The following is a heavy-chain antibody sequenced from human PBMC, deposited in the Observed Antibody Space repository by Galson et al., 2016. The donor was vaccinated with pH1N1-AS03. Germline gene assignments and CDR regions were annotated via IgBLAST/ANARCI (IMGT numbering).Heavy chain of an antibody. CDR3: ARVSGEDSGDAYKGASAMDV. CDR2: INPMVGIT. CDR1: GDTLRSHT. D-gene: IGHD2-15*01. V-gene: IGHV1-69*02. J-gene: IGHJ6*02. Sequence: SVKVSCKASGDTLRSHTINWVRQAPGQGLEWMGRINPMVGITDYAQNIQGRVTITADKSTNTAYMELSSLRSEDTAIYYCARVSGEDSGDAYKGASAMDVWGQGTTVIVS.